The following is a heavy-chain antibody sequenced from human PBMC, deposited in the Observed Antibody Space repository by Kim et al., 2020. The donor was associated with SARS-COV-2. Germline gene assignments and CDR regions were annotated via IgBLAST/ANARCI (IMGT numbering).Heavy chain of an antibody. CDR2: IIPIFGTA. Sequence: SVKVSCKASGGTFSSYAISWVRQAPGQGLEWMGGIIPIFGTANYAQKFQGRVTITADESTSTAYMELSSLRSEDTAVYYCAARPNPRRDGYNYFDYWGQGTLVTVSS. J-gene: IGHJ4*02. D-gene: IGHD5-12*01. V-gene: IGHV1-69*13. CDR3: AARPNPRRDGYNYFDY. CDR1: GGTFSSYA.